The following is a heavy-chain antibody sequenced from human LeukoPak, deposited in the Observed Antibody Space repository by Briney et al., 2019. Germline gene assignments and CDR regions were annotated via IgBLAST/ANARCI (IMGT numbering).Heavy chain of an antibody. CDR1: GFTFSDYY. Sequence: GGSLRLSCAASGFTFSDYYMSWIRQAPGKGLEGVSYISSSGSTIYYADSVKGRFTISRDNAKNSLYLQMNSLRAEDTAVYYCARDVGRWLQLLAFDIWGQGTMVTVSS. D-gene: IGHD5-24*01. J-gene: IGHJ3*02. CDR3: ARDVGRWLQLLAFDI. CDR2: ISSSGSTI. V-gene: IGHV3-11*04.